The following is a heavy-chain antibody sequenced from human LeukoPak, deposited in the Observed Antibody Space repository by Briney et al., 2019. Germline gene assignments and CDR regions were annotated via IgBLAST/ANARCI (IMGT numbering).Heavy chain of an antibody. V-gene: IGHV4-34*01. CDR2: INRSGST. Sequence: SETLSLTCAVYGGSFSGYYWSWIRQPPGKGLEWIGEINRSGSTNYNPSLKSRVTISVVTSKNQFFLKLSSVTAADTAVYYCARNSGSYYNNWFDPWGQGTLVTVSS. D-gene: IGHD3-10*01. CDR1: GGSFSGYY. J-gene: IGHJ5*02. CDR3: ARNSGSYYNNWFDP.